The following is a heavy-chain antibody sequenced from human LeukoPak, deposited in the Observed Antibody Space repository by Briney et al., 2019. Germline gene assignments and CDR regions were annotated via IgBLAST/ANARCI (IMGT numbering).Heavy chain of an antibody. V-gene: IGHV1-18*04. D-gene: IGHD6-19*01. CDR3: ARVRFGGSSGWYKS. Sequence: VASVKVSCTASGYTFTSYGISCVRQAPGQGLEWMGWISAYNGNTNYAQKLQGRVTMTTDTSTSTAYMELRSLRSDDTAVYYCARVRFGGSSGWYKSWGQGTMVTVSS. CDR2: ISAYNGNT. CDR1: GYTFTSYG. J-gene: IGHJ3*01.